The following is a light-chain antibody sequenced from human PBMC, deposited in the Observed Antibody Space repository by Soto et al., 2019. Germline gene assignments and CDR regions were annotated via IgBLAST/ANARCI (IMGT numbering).Light chain of an antibody. CDR3: QQRSKWPSVT. Sequence: EIVLTQSPATLSLSPGERATLSCRASQSVSRNLAWYQQKPGQAPRLLIYDASNRATGMPARFSGSGSGTDFSLTISSLEPEDFAVYYCQQRSKWPSVTFGGGTKVEIK. CDR1: QSVSRN. CDR2: DAS. V-gene: IGKV3-11*01. J-gene: IGKJ4*01.